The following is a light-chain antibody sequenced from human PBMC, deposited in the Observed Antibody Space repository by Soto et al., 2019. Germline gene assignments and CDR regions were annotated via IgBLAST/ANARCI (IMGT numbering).Light chain of an antibody. CDR1: SSDVGRYNY. Sequence: QSALTQPASVSGSPGESITISCTGTSSDVGRYNYASWYQQHPGKDSKLMIYEVSNRPSGVSNRFSGFKSRNTAPLTISGLQAEDEADYYCSSYTSSSTYVFGTGSKVTVL. V-gene: IGLV2-14*01. CDR3: SSYTSSSTYV. CDR2: EVS. J-gene: IGLJ1*01.